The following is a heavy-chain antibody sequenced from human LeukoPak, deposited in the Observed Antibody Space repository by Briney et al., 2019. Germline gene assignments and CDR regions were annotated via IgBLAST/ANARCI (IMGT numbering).Heavy chain of an antibody. CDR2: INPSGGST. Sequence: ASVKVSCKASGYTFISYGISWVRQAPGQGLEWMGIINPSGGSTSYAQKFQGRVTMTRDTSTSTVYMELSSLRSEDTAVYYCATEWNWFDPWGQGTLVTVSS. V-gene: IGHV1-46*01. CDR3: ATEWNWFDP. J-gene: IGHJ5*02. CDR1: GYTFISYG. D-gene: IGHD3-3*01.